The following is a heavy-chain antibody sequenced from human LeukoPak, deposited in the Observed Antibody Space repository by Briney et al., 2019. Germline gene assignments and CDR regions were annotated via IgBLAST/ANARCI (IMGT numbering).Heavy chain of an antibody. CDR2: IKQDGSEK. Sequence: GGSLRLSCAASGFTFSSYAMSWVRQAPGKGLEWVANIKQDGSEKYYVDSVKGRFTISRDNAKNSLYLQMNSLRAEDTAVYYCARASIASFAQDYWGQGTLVTVSS. CDR3: ARASIASFAQDY. CDR1: GFTFSSYA. D-gene: IGHD6-6*01. J-gene: IGHJ4*02. V-gene: IGHV3-7*01.